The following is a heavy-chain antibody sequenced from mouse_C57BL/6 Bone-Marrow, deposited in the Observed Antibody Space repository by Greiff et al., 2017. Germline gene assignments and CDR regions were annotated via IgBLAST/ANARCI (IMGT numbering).Heavy chain of an antibody. J-gene: IGHJ1*03. CDR1: GYAFSSYW. CDR3: AIPPIITTVVAIDWYFDV. Sequence: VKLQQSGAELVKPGASVKISCKASGYAFSSYWMNWVKQRPGKGLEWIGQIYPGDGDTNYNGKFKGKAPLTAYKSSSTAYMQLSSLTSEDSAVYFCAIPPIITTVVAIDWYFDVWGTGTTVTVSS. CDR2: IYPGDGDT. D-gene: IGHD1-1*01. V-gene: IGHV1-80*01.